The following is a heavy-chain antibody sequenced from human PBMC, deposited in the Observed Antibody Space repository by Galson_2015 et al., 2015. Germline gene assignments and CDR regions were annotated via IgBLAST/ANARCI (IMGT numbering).Heavy chain of an antibody. CDR2: IKQDGSEK. V-gene: IGHV3-7*01. D-gene: IGHD1-26*01. CDR3: ARDRRSSGSYSRGLGY. Sequence: SLRLSCAASGFTFSSYWMSWVRQAPGKGLEWVANIKQDGSEKYYVDSVKGRFTISRDNAKNSLYLQMNSLRAEDTAVYYCARDRRSSGSYSRGLGYWGQGTLVTVSS. CDR1: GFTFSSYW. J-gene: IGHJ4*02.